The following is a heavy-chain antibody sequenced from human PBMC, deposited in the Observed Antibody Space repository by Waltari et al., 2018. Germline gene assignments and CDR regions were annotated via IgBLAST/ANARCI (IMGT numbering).Heavy chain of an antibody. CDR3: ARGGRGTDWFDP. CDR1: GYTFTDHY. D-gene: IGHD1-7*01. V-gene: IGHV1-69-2*01. CDR2: VDPEHGDT. J-gene: IGHJ5*02. Sequence: EVQLVQSGAEVRRPGATVKISCKASGYTFTDHYMHWVHQAPGKGLEWMGRVDPEHGDTIYAENFRGRVTITADTSTDTSYMELSSLGSEDTAVYYCARGGRGTDWFDPWGQGTLVTVSS.